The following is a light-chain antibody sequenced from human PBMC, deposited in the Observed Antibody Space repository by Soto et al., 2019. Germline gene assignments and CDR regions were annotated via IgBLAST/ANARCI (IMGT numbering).Light chain of an antibody. Sequence: QSVLTQPPSVSGAPGQRVTISCTGSSSNIGAGYDVHWYQFLPGTAPKLLIYNGVLRPSGFPDRFSGSVSGTSASLAIAGLQAGDEADYYCQSYDNDLRGSGVFGGGTKLTVL. CDR3: QSYDNDLRGSGV. J-gene: IGLJ2*01. CDR2: NGV. V-gene: IGLV1-40*01. CDR1: SSNIGAGYD.